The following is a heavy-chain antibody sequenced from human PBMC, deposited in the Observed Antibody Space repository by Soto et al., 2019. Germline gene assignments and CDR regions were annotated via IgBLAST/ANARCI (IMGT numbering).Heavy chain of an antibody. Sequence: GASVKVSCKASGYTFTSYGISWVRQAPGQGLEWMGWISAYNGNTNYAQKLQGRVTMTTDTSTSTAYMGLRSLRSDDTAVYYCARDQFPFLEWLPNWFDPWGQGTLVTVSS. J-gene: IGHJ5*02. CDR2: ISAYNGNT. V-gene: IGHV1-18*01. CDR3: ARDQFPFLEWLPNWFDP. CDR1: GYTFTSYG. D-gene: IGHD3-3*02.